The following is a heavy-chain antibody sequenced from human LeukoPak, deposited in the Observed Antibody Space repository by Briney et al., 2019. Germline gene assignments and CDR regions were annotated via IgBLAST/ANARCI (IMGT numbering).Heavy chain of an antibody. J-gene: IGHJ4*02. V-gene: IGHV3-11*01. D-gene: IGHD6-19*01. CDR1: GFTFSDYY. CDR2: ISSSGSTM. Sequence: NPGGSLRLSCAASGFTFSDYYMSWIRQAPGKGLEWVSYISSSGSTMYYADSVKGRFTISRDNAKNSLYLQMNSLRAEDTAVYYCARELLDLKIAVAGPAFDYWGQGTLVIVSS. CDR3: ARELLDLKIAVAGPAFDY.